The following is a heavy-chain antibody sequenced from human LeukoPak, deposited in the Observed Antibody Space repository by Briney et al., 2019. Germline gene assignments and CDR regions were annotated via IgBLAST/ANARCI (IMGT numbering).Heavy chain of an antibody. CDR1: GGSTSSYY. Sequence: SETLSLTCTVSGGSTSSYYWSWIRQPPGKGLEWIGYIYYSGSTNYNPSLKSRVTISVDTSKNQFSLKLSSVTAADTAVYYCARWINYDILTGAFDYWGQGTLVTVSS. D-gene: IGHD3-9*01. CDR3: ARWINYDILTGAFDY. J-gene: IGHJ4*02. V-gene: IGHV4-59*01. CDR2: IYYSGST.